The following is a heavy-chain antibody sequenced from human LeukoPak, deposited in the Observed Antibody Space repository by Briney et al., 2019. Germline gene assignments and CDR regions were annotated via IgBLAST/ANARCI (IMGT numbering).Heavy chain of an antibody. D-gene: IGHD6-19*01. CDR2: IKHDGIEM. CDR1: GFTFSSYW. V-gene: IGHV3-7*01. J-gene: IGHJ4*02. Sequence: GGSLRLSCAASGFTFSSYWMSWVSQAPGKGLEWVANIKHDGIEMNYADSAKGRFTISRDNAKNSLYLQMTSLRAEDTALYYCTRATGWYPDYWGQGTLITVSS. CDR3: TRATGWYPDY.